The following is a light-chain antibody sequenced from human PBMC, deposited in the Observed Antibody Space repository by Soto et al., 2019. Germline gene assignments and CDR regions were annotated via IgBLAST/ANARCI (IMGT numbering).Light chain of an antibody. CDR1: QSVTSTY. J-gene: IGKJ2*01. Sequence: EIVLTQSPGTLSLSPGERATLSCRASQSVTSTYLAWYQQKPGQAPRLLIYGASSRATGIPDRFSGRGSGTDFTLTISGLEAEDFAGSDCQQYGSSVWGTFGQGTKLEIK. CDR3: QQYGSSVWGT. CDR2: GAS. V-gene: IGKV3-20*01.